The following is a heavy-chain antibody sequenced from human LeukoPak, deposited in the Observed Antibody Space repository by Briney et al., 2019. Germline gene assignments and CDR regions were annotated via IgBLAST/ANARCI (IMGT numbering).Heavy chain of an antibody. D-gene: IGHD1-26*01. V-gene: IGHV4-34*01. CDR1: GGSLSGYY. CDR2: INHSGST. J-gene: IGHJ4*02. Sequence: SETLSLTCAVYGGSLSGYYWSWIRQPPGKGLEWIGEINHSGSTNYNPSLKSRVSISVDTSKNQFSLKLSSVTAADTAVYYCARDSFQVGAYDYWGQGTLVTVSS. CDR3: ARDSFQVGAYDY.